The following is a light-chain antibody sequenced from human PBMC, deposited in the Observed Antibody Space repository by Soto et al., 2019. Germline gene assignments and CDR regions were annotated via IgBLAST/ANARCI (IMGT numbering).Light chain of an antibody. CDR3: AAWDDDLRGPV. V-gene: IGLV1-44*01. J-gene: IGLJ2*01. CDR2: TDN. Sequence: QSVLTQPPSASGTPGQTATISCSGYRSNIGNNAVNWYQQLPGTAPKLLISTDNQRPSGVPDRFSGSKSGTSVFLTNSGLQSEDEADYYCAAWDDDLRGPVFGGGTKLTVL. CDR1: RSNIGNNA.